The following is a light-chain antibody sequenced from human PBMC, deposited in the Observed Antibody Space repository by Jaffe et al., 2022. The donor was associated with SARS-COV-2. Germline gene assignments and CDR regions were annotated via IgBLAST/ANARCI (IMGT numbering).Light chain of an antibody. J-gene: IGKJ4*01. CDR2: RAS. CDR1: QTVLYSPANKNC. Sequence: DIVLTQSPASLAVSLGERATIYCRSSQTVLYSPANKNCLAWFQQKPGQPPKVLIYRASTRDSGVPDRFSGSGSGTDFALTISSLQAEDVAVYYCQQYFTTPLTFGGGTRVEIK. CDR3: QQYFTTPLT. V-gene: IGKV4-1*01.